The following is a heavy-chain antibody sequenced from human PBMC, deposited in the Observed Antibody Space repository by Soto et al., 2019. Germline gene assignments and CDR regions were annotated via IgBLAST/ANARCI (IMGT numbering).Heavy chain of an antibody. J-gene: IGHJ4*02. D-gene: IGHD1-26*01. V-gene: IGHV4-34*01. CDR1: GGSFSGYY. CDR2: INHSGST. CDR3: ARPPSRGGTYYY. Sequence: SETLSLTCAVYGGSFSGYYWSWIRQPPGKGLEWIGEINHSGSTNYNPSLKSRVTISVDTSKNQFPLRLSSVIASDTAVYYCARPPSRGGTYYYWGPGTLVTVSS.